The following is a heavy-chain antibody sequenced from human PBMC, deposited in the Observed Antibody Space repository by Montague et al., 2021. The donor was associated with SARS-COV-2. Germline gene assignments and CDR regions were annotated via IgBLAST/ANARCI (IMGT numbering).Heavy chain of an antibody. CDR1: GGSISGYY. D-gene: IGHD5-18*01. CDR3: AREYRIELWQTNWYFGL. V-gene: IGHV4-59*01. J-gene: IGHJ2*01. CDR2: IYHSGNT. Sequence: SETLSLTCTVSGGSISGYYWSWIRQPPGKGLEWIGYIYHSGNTKYNPSLKSRVSISADKSKNQFSLRLSSVTAADAAVYYCAREYRIELWQTNWYFGLWGRGTLVTVSS.